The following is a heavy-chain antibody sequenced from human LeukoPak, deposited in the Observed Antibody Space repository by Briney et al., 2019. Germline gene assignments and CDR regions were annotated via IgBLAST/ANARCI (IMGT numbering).Heavy chain of an antibody. J-gene: IGHJ3*02. CDR2: ISNSGST. V-gene: IGHV4-59*01. CDR3: AREPVALDI. CDR1: GDSISSYY. Sequence: SETLSLTCTVSGDSISSYYLSWIRQPPGKGLEWIGYISNSGSTNYNPSLKSRVTISVDTSKNQFSLEVRSVTAADTAVYYCAREPVALDIWGQGTMVTVSS.